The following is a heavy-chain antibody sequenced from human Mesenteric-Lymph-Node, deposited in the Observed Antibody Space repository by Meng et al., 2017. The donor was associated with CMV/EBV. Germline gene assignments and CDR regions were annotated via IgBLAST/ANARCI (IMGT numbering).Heavy chain of an antibody. CDR1: GFTFSSYS. V-gene: IGHV3-21*01. D-gene: IGHD3-3*01. Sequence: GESLKISCAASGFTFSSYSMNWVRQAPGKGLEWVSSISSSSSYIYYADSVKGRFTISRDNAKNSLYLQMNGLRAEDAAVYYCARGLGTNDFWSGYSYYYGLDVWGQGTTVTVSS. CDR3: ARGLGTNDFWSGYSYYYGLDV. CDR2: ISSSSSYI. J-gene: IGHJ6*02.